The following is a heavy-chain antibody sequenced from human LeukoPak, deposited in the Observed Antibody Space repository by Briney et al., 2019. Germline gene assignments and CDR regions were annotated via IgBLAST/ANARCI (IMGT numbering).Heavy chain of an antibody. CDR1: GYTLTGYY. Sequence: ASVKVSCKASGYTLTGYYMHWVRQAPGQGLELMGWINPNSGGTNYAQKFQGRVTMTRDTSISTAYMELSRLRSDDTAVYYCARGGLYYVWDAFDIWGQGTMVTVSS. J-gene: IGHJ3*02. D-gene: IGHD3-16*01. CDR3: ARGGLYYVWDAFDI. CDR2: INPNSGGT. V-gene: IGHV1-2*02.